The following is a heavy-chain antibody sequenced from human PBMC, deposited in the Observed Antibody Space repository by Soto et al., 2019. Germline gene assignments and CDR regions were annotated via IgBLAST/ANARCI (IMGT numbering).Heavy chain of an antibody. Sequence: GGSLRLSCAASGFTVSSNYMSWVRQAPGKGLEWVSVIYSGGSTYYADSVKGRFTISRDNSKNTLYLQMNSLRAEDTAVYYCAREAGTYYYDSSGYYSDYYYYGMDVWGQGTTVTVSS. D-gene: IGHD3-22*01. J-gene: IGHJ6*02. CDR3: AREAGTYYYDSSGYYSDYYYYGMDV. CDR1: GFTVSSNY. CDR2: IYSGGST. V-gene: IGHV3-53*01.